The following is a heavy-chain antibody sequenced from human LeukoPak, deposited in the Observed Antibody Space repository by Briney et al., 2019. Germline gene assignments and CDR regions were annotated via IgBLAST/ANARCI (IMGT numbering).Heavy chain of an antibody. Sequence: SETLSLTCTVSGGSISRYYWSWLRQPAGKGLEWIGRIYTSGSTNYNPSLKSRVTISVDTSKNQFSLKLSSVTAADTAVYYCARVYVERQWLMRPYYYYYYMDVWGKGTTVTVSS. CDR1: GGSISRYY. CDR3: ARVYVERQWLMRPYYYYYYMDV. CDR2: IYTSGST. D-gene: IGHD6-19*01. J-gene: IGHJ6*03. V-gene: IGHV4-4*07.